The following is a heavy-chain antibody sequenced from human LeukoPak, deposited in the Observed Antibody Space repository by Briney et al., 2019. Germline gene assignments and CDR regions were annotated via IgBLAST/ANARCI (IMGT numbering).Heavy chain of an antibody. CDR3: ASRYDILTGSTGWFDP. D-gene: IGHD3-9*01. CDR1: GGSFSGYY. V-gene: IGHV4-34*01. CDR2: INHSGST. J-gene: IGHJ5*02. Sequence: SETLSLTCAVYGGSFSGYYWSWIRQPPGKGLEWIGEINHSGSTNYNPSLKSRVTISVDTSKNQFSLKLSSVTAADTAVYYCASRYDILTGSTGWFDPWGQGTLVIVSS.